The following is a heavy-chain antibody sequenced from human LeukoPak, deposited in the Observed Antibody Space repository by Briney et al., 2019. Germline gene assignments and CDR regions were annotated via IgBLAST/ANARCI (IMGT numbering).Heavy chain of an antibody. J-gene: IGHJ4*02. V-gene: IGHV3-23*01. CDR2: ISGSGAST. D-gene: IGHD3-9*01. Sequence: PGRSLRLSCAASGFTFSSYGMHWVRQAPGKGLEWVSSISGSGASTYYADSVKGRFTISRDNSKNTLYLQMNSLGAEDTAVYYCANLHYDILTGYIYYFDYWGQGTLVTVSS. CDR3: ANLHYDILTGYIYYFDY. CDR1: GFTFSSYG.